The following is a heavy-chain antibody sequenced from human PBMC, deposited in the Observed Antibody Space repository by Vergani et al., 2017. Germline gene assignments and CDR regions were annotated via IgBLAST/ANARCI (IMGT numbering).Heavy chain of an antibody. V-gene: IGHV1-69*13. CDR1: GGTFSSYA. D-gene: IGHD2-21*02. CDR3: ARLGGAYCGGDCSNNWFDP. J-gene: IGHJ5*02. CDR2: IIPIFGTA. Sequence: QVQLVQSGAEVKKPGSSVKVSCKASGGTFSSYAISWVRQAPGQGLEWMGRIIPIFGTANYAQKFQGRVTITADESTSTAYMELSSLRSEDTAVYYCARLGGAYCGGDCSNNWFDPWGQGTLVTVSS.